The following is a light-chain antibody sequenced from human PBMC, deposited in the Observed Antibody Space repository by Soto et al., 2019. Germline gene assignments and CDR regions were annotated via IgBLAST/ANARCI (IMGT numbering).Light chain of an antibody. CDR1: ASDIGGYTF. Sequence: QSALTQPPSASGSPGQSVAISCTGTASDIGGYTFVSWYQQHPGKAPKLLLYDVNKRPSGVPDRFSGSKSGNTASLTVSGLQAEDEADYYCSAHGGTNPYVFGTGTKLTLL. V-gene: IGLV2-8*01. CDR2: DVN. CDR3: SAHGGTNPYV. J-gene: IGLJ1*01.